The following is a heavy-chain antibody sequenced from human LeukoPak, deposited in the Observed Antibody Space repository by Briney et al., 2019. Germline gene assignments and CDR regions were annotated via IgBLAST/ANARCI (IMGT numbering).Heavy chain of an antibody. Sequence: SLRLSCAASGFTFSSYSMNWVRQAPGKGLEWVSGISWNSGSIGYADSVRGRFTISRDNAKNSLYLQMNSLRAEDTALYYCAKDMYGSGSYSFDYWGQGTLVTVSS. J-gene: IGHJ4*02. V-gene: IGHV3-9*01. CDR1: GFTFSSYS. CDR3: AKDMYGSGSYSFDY. D-gene: IGHD3-10*01. CDR2: ISWNSGSI.